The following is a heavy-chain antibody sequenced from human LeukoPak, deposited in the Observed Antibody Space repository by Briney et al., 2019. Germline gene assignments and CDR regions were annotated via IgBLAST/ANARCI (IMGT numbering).Heavy chain of an antibody. V-gene: IGHV1-2*02. CDR2: INPNSGGT. D-gene: IGHD5-18*01. CDR1: GYTFTGYY. J-gene: IGHJ5*02. CDR3: ARDPRPGEAAMRFDP. Sequence: ASVKVSCKASGYTFTGYYMHWVRQAPGQGLEWMGWINPNSGGTNYAQKFQGRVTMTRDTSISTAYMELSRLRSDDTAVYYCARDPRPGEAAMRFDPWGQGTLVTVSS.